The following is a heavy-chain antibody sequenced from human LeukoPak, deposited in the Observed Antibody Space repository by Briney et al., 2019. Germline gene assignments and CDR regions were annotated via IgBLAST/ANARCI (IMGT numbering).Heavy chain of an antibody. J-gene: IGHJ4*02. CDR3: ARDRYSSSCGGDY. Sequence: GGSLRLSCAASGFTFSSYSMNWVRQAPGKGLEWVSSIGSSSSYIYYADSVKGRFTISRDNAKNSLYLQMNSLRAEDTAVYYCARDRYSSSCGGDYWGQGTLVTVSS. CDR2: IGSSSSYI. CDR1: GFTFSSYS. D-gene: IGHD6-13*01. V-gene: IGHV3-21*01.